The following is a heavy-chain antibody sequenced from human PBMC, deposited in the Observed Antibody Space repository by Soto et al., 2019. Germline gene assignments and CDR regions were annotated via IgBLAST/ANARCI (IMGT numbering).Heavy chain of an antibody. D-gene: IGHD4-17*01. CDR3: ARVFPLRCRACGGMDV. CDR1: GYTFTSYG. J-gene: IGHJ6*02. Sequence: ASVKVSCKASGYTFTSYGISWVRQASGQGLEWMGWISAYNGNTNYAQKLQGRVTMTTDTSTSTAYMELRSLRSDDTAVYYCARVFPLRCRACGGMDVWGQGTTVTVSS. CDR2: ISAYNGNT. V-gene: IGHV1-18*04.